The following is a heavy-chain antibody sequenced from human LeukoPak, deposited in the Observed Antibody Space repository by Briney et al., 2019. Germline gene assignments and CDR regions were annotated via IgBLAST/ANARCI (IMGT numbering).Heavy chain of an antibody. J-gene: IGHJ4*02. Sequence: PGGSPRLSCAASGFNFSNYWMSWVRQAPGKGLEWVANIKHDGSETYYVDSVKGRFTISRDNAKNSVYLQMNSLRAEDTAVYYCARQLGYCSSTSCYADKVDYWGQGTLVTVSS. D-gene: IGHD2-2*01. CDR1: GFNFSNYW. CDR3: ARQLGYCSSTSCYADKVDY. V-gene: IGHV3-7*01. CDR2: IKHDGSET.